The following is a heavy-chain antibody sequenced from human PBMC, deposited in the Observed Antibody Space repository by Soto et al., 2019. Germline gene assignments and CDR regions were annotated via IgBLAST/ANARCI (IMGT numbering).Heavy chain of an antibody. CDR2: IVPMFAAP. D-gene: IGHD3-10*01. CDR1: GGTFSSFA. V-gene: IGHV1-69*12. CDR3: ARDRVMRGNAYYYGMDV. Sequence: QVLLVQSGAEVKKPGSSVRVSCKTSGGTFSSFAISWVRLAPGQGLEWMGVIVPMFAAPTYAQKFQGRVSIIADESTRTAVMELSRLRSDDTSVYYCARDRVMRGNAYYYGMDVWGQGTTVSVSS. J-gene: IGHJ6*02.